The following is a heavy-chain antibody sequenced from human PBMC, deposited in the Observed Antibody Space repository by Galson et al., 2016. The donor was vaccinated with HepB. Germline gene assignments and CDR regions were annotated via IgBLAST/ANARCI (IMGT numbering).Heavy chain of an antibody. J-gene: IGHJ4*02. V-gene: IGHV3-33*01. CDR1: GFTLSSYG. CDR2: IWNDGSYK. Sequence: SLRLSCAASGFTLSSYGMHWVRQAPGKGLEWVAVIWNDGSYKYYTDSVKGRFTISRDNSKNKLFLQMNSLRVEDTAIYYCAREAADPLTAFDYWGQGTLVTVSS. D-gene: IGHD6-25*01. CDR3: AREAADPLTAFDY.